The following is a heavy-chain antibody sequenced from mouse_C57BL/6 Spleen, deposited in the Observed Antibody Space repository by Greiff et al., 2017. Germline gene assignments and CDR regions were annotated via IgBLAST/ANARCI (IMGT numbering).Heavy chain of an antibody. CDR2: IDPANGNT. CDR1: GFNIKNTY. J-gene: IGHJ4*01. V-gene: IGHV14-3*01. Sequence: EVMLVESVAELVRPGASVKLSCTASGFNIKNTYMHWVKQRPEQGLEWIGRIDPANGNTKYAPKFQGKATITADTSSNTAYLQLSSLTAEDTAIYYCARYDYGSSLSMDYGGQGTSVTVSS. D-gene: IGHD1-1*01. CDR3: ARYDYGSSLSMDY.